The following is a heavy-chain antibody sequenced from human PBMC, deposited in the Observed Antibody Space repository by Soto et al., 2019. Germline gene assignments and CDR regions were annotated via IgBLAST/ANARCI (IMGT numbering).Heavy chain of an antibody. CDR2: ISSSSSYI. CDR1: GFTFSSYS. V-gene: IGHV3-21*01. Sequence: EVQLVESGGGLVKPGGSLRLSCAASGFTFSSYSMYWVRQAPGKGLEWVSSISSSSSYIYYADSVKGRFTISRDNAKNSLYLQMNSLRAEDTAVYYCARDLVVVVAARYGMDVWGQGTTVTVSS. D-gene: IGHD2-15*01. CDR3: ARDLVVVVAARYGMDV. J-gene: IGHJ6*02.